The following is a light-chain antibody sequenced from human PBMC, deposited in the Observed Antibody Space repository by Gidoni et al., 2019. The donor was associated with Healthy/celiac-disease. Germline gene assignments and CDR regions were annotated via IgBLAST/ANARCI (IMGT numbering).Light chain of an antibody. V-gene: IGLV3-25*02. J-gene: IGLJ3*02. CDR2: KDS. Sequence: YELTQPPSVSVSPGQTARITCSGDALPKQDASWYRQKPGQAPVLVIYKDSERPSGIPARFSGSSSGTTVTLTISGVQAEDEADYYCQSADSSGTWVFGGGTKLTVL. CDR3: QSADSSGTWV. CDR1: ALPKQD.